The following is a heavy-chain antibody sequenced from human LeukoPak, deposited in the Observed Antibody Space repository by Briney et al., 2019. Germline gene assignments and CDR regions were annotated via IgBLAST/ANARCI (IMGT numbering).Heavy chain of an antibody. CDR1: GFTFSSYA. D-gene: IGHD6-19*01. Sequence: GGSLRLSCAASGFTFSSYAMSWVRQAPGKGLEWVSAISGSGGSTYYADSVKGRFTISGDNSKNTLYLQMNSLRAEDTAVYYCAKDRYSSGWYTLTYDAFDIWGQGTMVTVSS. CDR3: AKDRYSSGWYTLTYDAFDI. CDR2: ISGSGGST. J-gene: IGHJ3*02. V-gene: IGHV3-23*01.